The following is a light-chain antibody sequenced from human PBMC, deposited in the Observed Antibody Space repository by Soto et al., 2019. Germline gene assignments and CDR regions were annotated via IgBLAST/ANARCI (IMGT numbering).Light chain of an antibody. V-gene: IGLV1-40*01. CDR1: SSSIGAGYH. CDR3: QSSDSRLSGSDV. CDR2: GDS. J-gene: IGLJ1*01. Sequence: QSVLTQPPSVSGAPGQRVTISCTGSSSSIGAGYHVHWYQQLPGAAPKLLSFGDSNRTSGVPDRFSGSKSGTSASLAITGLQADDEADHYCQSSDSRLSGSDVFGTGTKVTVL.